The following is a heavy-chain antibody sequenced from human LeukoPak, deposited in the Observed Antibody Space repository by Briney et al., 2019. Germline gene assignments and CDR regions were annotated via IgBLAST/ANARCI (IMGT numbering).Heavy chain of an antibody. CDR3: ASDYALYYYYMDV. Sequence: GSLRLSCAASGFTFTNYAIHWVRQAPGQGLEWITVISDTGYNQDYADAVKGRFTFSRDNAKNTLYLQMNSLSLEDTAVYYCASDYALYYYYMDVWGKGTTVTVSS. V-gene: IGHV3-30-3*01. J-gene: IGHJ6*03. D-gene: IGHD4-17*01. CDR2: ISDTGYNQ. CDR1: GFTFTNYA.